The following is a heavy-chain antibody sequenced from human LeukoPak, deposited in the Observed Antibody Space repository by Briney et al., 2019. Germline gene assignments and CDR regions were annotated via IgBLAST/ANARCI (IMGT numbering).Heavy chain of an antibody. CDR1: GGSISSGSYY. D-gene: IGHD5-18*01. CDR3: AREHGYTSINWFDP. CDR2: IYTSGST. Sequence: SQTLSLTCTVSGGSISSGSYYWSWIRQPAGKGLEWNGRIYTSGSTSYNPSLKSRVTISVDTSKNQFSLKLSSVTAADTAVYYCAREHGYTSINWFDPWGQGTLVTVSS. V-gene: IGHV4-61*02. J-gene: IGHJ5*02.